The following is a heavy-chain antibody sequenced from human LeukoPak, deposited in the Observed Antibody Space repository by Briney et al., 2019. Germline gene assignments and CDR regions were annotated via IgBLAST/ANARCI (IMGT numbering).Heavy chain of an antibody. CDR3: AKDRGPLSYFDP. J-gene: IGHJ5*02. CDR1: GGSISSYY. D-gene: IGHD1-26*01. V-gene: IGHV4-59*12. Sequence: SETLSLTCTVSGGSISSYYWSWIRQPPGKGLEWIGYIYYSGSTNYNPSLKSRVTISVDTSKNQFSLKVSSVTAADTAMYFCAKDRGPLSYFDPWGQGTLVTVSS. CDR2: IYYSGST.